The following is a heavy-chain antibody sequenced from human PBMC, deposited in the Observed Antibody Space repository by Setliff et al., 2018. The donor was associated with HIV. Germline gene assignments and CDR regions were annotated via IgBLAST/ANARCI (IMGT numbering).Heavy chain of an antibody. D-gene: IGHD2-2*01. V-gene: IGHV1-24*01. CDR2: FDPQDGKT. CDR3: AVMGYCGGNSCYRTEGFDY. CDR1: GYTLSELS. J-gene: IGHJ4*02. Sequence: ASVKVSCKVYGYTLSELSIHWVRQAPGKGLEWMGYFDPQDGKTIYAQKFQGRVTMTEDTSTYTAYMELSGLRSDDTAMFYCAVMGYCGGNSCYRTEGFDYWGQGTLVTVSS.